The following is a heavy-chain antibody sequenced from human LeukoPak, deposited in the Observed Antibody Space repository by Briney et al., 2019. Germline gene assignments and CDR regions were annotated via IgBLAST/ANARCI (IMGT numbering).Heavy chain of an antibody. J-gene: IGHJ4*02. D-gene: IGHD1-26*01. V-gene: IGHV3-7*01. CDR3: ARAMGIVKN. CDR1: GFTFSSYW. Sequence: GGSLRLSCEASGFTFSSYWMTWVRQAPGKGLEWVANIKEDGSDKYYVASVKGRFTISRDNAKNSLYLQMNSLRAEDTAIYYCARAMGIVKNWGQGTLVTVSS. CDR2: IKEDGSDK.